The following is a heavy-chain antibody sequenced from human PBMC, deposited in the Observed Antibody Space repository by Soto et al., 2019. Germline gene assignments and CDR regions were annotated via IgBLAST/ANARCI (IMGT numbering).Heavy chain of an antibody. CDR1: GDSVSSNSAA. D-gene: IGHD6-13*01. CDR3: AHGLGSSSWYPLYY. Sequence: PSQTLSLTCAISGDSVSSNSAAWNWIRQSPSRGLEWLGRTYYRSKWYNDYAVSVKSRITINPDTSKNQFSLQLNSVTPEDTAVYYCAHGLGSSSWYPLYYWGQGTLVTVSS. J-gene: IGHJ4*02. CDR2: TYYRSKWYN. V-gene: IGHV6-1*01.